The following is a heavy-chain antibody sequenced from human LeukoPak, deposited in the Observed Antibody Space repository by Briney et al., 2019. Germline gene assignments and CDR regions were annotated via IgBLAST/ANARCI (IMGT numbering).Heavy chain of an antibody. CDR1: GFTFSSYE. J-gene: IGHJ4*02. D-gene: IGHD1-26*01. CDR3: ARESGGSYYFDY. CDR2: ISSSGSTM. V-gene: IGHV3-48*03. Sequence: GGSLRLSCAASGFTFSSYEMNWVRQAPGKGLEWISYISSSGSTMYYADSVKGRFTISRDNAKNSLYLQMNSLRAEDTAIYYCARESGGSYYFDYWGQGTLVTVSS.